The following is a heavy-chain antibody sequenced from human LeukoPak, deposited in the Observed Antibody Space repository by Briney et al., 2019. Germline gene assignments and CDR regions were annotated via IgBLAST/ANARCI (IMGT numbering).Heavy chain of an antibody. CDR2: INPNSGGT. CDR1: GYTFTGYY. V-gene: IGHV1-2*02. CDR3: ARGNLSSSLWDYYYYMDV. J-gene: IGHJ6*03. Sequence: ASVKVSCKASGYTFTGYYMHWVRQAPGQGLEWMGWINPNSGGTNYAQKFQGRVTMTRDTSISTAYMELSRLRSDDTAVYYCARGNLSSSLWDYYYYMDVWGKGTTVTVSS. D-gene: IGHD6-6*01.